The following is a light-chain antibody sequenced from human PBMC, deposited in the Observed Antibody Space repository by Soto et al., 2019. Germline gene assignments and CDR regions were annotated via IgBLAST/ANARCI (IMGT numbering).Light chain of an antibody. CDR1: QSVSSY. V-gene: IGKV3-11*01. CDR2: DAS. J-gene: IGKJ5*01. Sequence: EIVLTQSPATLSLSPGERATLSCRASQSVSSYLAWYQQKPGQAPRHLIYDASNRATGIPARFSGSGAGTDFTLTSSSLEPEDFAVYYCQQRSNWPPFTFGQGTRLEIK. CDR3: QQRSNWPPFT.